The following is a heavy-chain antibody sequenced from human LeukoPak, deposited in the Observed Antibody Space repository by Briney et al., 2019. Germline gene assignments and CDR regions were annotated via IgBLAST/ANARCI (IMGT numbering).Heavy chain of an antibody. CDR2: ISGSGSDL. Sequence: PGGSLRLSCVACGFSCSDYYMSWIRQAPGRGREWISYISGSGSDLYYADSVKGRFTISRDNANNSLYLQMNSLRAEDTAVYYCARSIGYYYTMDVWGQGTTVTVSS. V-gene: IGHV3-11*01. CDR3: ARSIGYYYTMDV. D-gene: IGHD3-22*01. J-gene: IGHJ6*02. CDR1: GFSCSDYY.